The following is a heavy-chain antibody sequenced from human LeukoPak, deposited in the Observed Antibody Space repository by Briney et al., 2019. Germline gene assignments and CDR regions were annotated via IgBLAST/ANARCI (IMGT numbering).Heavy chain of an antibody. J-gene: IGHJ6*02. CDR1: GFTFSNYN. CDR3: ARALWSGPVYYGMDV. D-gene: IGHD3-10*01. V-gene: IGHV3-21*01. Sequence: GVSLRPSCAASGFTFSNYNFYWVRQAPGKGLEWVSSISSTSSYIYYADSMKGRFTISRDNAKNSLYLQTNSLRAEDTAVYYCARALWSGPVYYGMDVWGQGTTVTVSS. CDR2: ISSTSSYI.